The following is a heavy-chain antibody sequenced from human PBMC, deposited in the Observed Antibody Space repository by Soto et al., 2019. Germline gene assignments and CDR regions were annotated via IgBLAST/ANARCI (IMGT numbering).Heavy chain of an antibody. CDR3: ARDPSGHGAFDY. D-gene: IGHD3-10*01. V-gene: IGHV4-31*03. CDR1: GGSISSGGYY. Sequence: QVQLQESGPGLVKPSQTLSLTCTVSGGSISSGGYYWSWIRQHPGQGLEWIGYIYYSGSTSYNPSLKCRVTISVDTSKNQFSLKLSSVTAADTAVYYCARDPSGHGAFDYWGQGTLVTVSS. CDR2: IYYSGST. J-gene: IGHJ4*02.